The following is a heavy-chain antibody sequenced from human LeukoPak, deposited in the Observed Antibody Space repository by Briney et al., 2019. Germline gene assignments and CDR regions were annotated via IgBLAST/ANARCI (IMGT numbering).Heavy chain of an antibody. V-gene: IGHV3-30*18. D-gene: IGHD3-10*01. CDR3: AKGYYGSGSYSQVGYGMDV. J-gene: IGHJ6*04. Sequence: GRSLRLSCAASGFTFSSYGMHWVRQAPGKGLEWVAVISYDGSNKYYADSVKGRFTISRDNSKNALYLQMNSLRAEDTAVYYCAKGYYGSGSYSQVGYGMDVWGKGTTVTVSS. CDR1: GFTFSSYG. CDR2: ISYDGSNK.